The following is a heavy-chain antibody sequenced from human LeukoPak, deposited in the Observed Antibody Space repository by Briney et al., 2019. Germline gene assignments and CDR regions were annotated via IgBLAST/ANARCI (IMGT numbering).Heavy chain of an antibody. CDR3: ARTYCSGGSCQEVVEDYFDY. D-gene: IGHD2-15*01. V-gene: IGHV3-21*01. CDR1: GFTFSSYS. J-gene: IGHJ4*02. CDR2: IRSSSSYI. Sequence: GGSLRLSCAASGFTFSSYSMNWVRQAPGKGLEWVSSIRSSSSYIYYADSVKGRFTISRDNAKNSLYLQMNSLRAEDTAVYYCARTYCSGGSCQEVVEDYFDYWGQGTLVTVSS.